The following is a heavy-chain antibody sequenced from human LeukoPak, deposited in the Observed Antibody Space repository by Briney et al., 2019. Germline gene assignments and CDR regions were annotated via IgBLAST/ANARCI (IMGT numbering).Heavy chain of an antibody. CDR2: ISSRSSTI. Sequence: GGSLRLSCAASGFTFSSYSMNWVRQAPGKGLEWVSYISSRSSTIYYADSVKGRFTIPRDNAKTSLYLQMNSLRAEDTAVYYCARESGYYDSSGYYYRLYFFDYWGQGTLVTVSS. V-gene: IGHV3-48*04. D-gene: IGHD3-22*01. CDR3: ARESGYYDSSGYYYRLYFFDY. CDR1: GFTFSSYS. J-gene: IGHJ4*02.